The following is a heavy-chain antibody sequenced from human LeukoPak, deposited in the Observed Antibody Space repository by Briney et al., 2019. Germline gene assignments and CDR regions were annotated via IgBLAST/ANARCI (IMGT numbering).Heavy chain of an antibody. D-gene: IGHD6-19*01. Sequence: PGGSLRLSCAASGFTFSSYAMSWVRQAPGKGLEWVSAISASGGSTYYADSVKGRFTFSRDNSKNTLYLQMNSLRVEDTAIYYCVAKASGWHLPFDYWGQGTLVTVSS. V-gene: IGHV3-23*01. CDR2: ISASGGST. CDR1: GFTFSSYA. CDR3: VAKASGWHLPFDY. J-gene: IGHJ4*02.